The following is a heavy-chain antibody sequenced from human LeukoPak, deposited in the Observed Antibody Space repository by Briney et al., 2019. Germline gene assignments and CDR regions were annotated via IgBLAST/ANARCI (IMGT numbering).Heavy chain of an antibody. Sequence: PSGTLSLTCAVYGGSFSGYYWSWIRQPPGKGLEWIGEINHSGSTNYNPSLKSRVTISVDTSKNQFSLKLSSVTAADTAVYYCARGRSSSWYYYYYYGMDVWGQGTTVTVSS. D-gene: IGHD6-13*01. CDR3: ARGRSSSWYYYYYYGMDV. CDR1: GGSFSGYY. J-gene: IGHJ6*02. V-gene: IGHV4-34*01. CDR2: INHSGST.